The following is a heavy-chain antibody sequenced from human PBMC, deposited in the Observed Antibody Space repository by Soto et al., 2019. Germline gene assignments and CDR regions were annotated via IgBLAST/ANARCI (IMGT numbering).Heavy chain of an antibody. D-gene: IGHD6-19*01. J-gene: IGHJ6*02. CDR1: GGTFSSYA. V-gene: IGHV1-69*13. CDR3: ARWAVAGPYGMDV. CDR2: IIPIFGTA. Sequence: SVKVSCKASGGTFSSYAISWVRQAPGQGLEWMGGIIPIFGTANYAQKFQGRVTITADESTSTAYMELSSLRSLDTAVYYCARWAVAGPYGMDVWGQGTTVTVSS.